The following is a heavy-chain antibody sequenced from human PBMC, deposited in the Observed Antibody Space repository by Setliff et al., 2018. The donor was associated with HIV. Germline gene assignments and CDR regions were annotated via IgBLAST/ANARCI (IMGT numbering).Heavy chain of an antibody. D-gene: IGHD2-2*01. CDR1: GFTFSSYS. V-gene: IGHV3-48*01. Sequence: SCAASGFTFSSYSMNWVRQAPGKGLEWLSYISSTSTTIYYADSVKGRFTISRDNAKNSLYLEMNSLRVEDTAVYYCAREDQLLSGDYYYYGMDVWGQGTTVTVSS. CDR2: ISSTSTTI. J-gene: IGHJ6*02. CDR3: AREDQLLSGDYYYYGMDV.